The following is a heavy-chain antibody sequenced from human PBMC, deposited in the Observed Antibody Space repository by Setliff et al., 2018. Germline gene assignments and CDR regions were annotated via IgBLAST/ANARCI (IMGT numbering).Heavy chain of an antibody. CDR3: ARTVGYSSVWYDGDWFDP. D-gene: IGHD6-19*01. CDR1: GFSLSTSGIC. Sequence: SGPTLVNPTQTLTLTCTFSGFSLSTSGICVSWIRQPPGKALEWLARIDWDDDKYYTPSLKTRLTISKDTSKNQVILTMTNMDPADTATYYCARTVGYSSVWYDGDWFDPWGQGTLVTVSS. J-gene: IGHJ5*02. CDR2: IDWDDDK. V-gene: IGHV2-70*11.